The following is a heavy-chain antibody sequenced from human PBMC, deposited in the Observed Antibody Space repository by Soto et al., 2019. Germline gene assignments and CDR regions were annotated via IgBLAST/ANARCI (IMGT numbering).Heavy chain of an antibody. Sequence: SETLSLTCTVSGGSISSYYWSWIRQPPGKGLEWIGYIYYSGSTNYNPSLKSRVTISVDTSKNQFSLKLSSVTAADTAVYYCASWIFYGDYSYFDYWGQGTLVTVSS. CDR1: GGSISSYY. CDR3: ASWIFYGDYSYFDY. V-gene: IGHV4-59*01. J-gene: IGHJ4*02. CDR2: IYYSGST. D-gene: IGHD4-17*01.